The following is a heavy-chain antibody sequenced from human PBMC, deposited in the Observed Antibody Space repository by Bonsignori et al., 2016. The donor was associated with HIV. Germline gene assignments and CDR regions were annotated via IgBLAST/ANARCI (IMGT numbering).Heavy chain of an antibody. Sequence: GSLRLSCTVSGGSISSYYWSWIRQPAGKGLEWIGRIYTSGSTNYNPSLKSRVTMSVDTSKNQFSLKLSSVTAADTAVYYCARDGGERYWSGYYYYYYMDVWGKGTTVTVSS. CDR2: IYTSGST. CDR1: GGSISSYY. D-gene: IGHD3-16*01. CDR3: ARDGGERYWSGYYYYYYMDV. J-gene: IGHJ6*03. V-gene: IGHV4-4*07.